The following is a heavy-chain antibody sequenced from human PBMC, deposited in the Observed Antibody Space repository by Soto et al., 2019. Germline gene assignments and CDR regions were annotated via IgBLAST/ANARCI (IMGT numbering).Heavy chain of an antibody. CDR3: ATPKYGGSIAATFDY. V-gene: IGHV1-24*01. D-gene: IGHD6-6*01. CDR2: FDPEDGET. CDR1: GYTLTELS. Sequence: ASVKVSCKVSGYTLTELSMHWVRQAPGKGLEWMGGFDPEDGETIYAQKFQGRVTMTEDTSTDTAYMELSSLRSEDTAVYYCATPKYGGSIAATFDYWGQGTLVTVSS. J-gene: IGHJ4*02.